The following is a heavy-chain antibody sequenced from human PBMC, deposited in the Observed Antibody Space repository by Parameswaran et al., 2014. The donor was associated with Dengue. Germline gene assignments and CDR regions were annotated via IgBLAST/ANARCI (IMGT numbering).Heavy chain of an antibody. CDR3: GRDTHAMGAL. CDR2: IYYNGYT. V-gene: IGHV4-31*02. Sequence: RWIRQPPGKGLEWIGYIYYNGYTYSNPSLKGRITMSVDTSKNQFSLNLSSVTAADTAVYYCGRDTHAMGALWGQGTLVTVSS. J-gene: IGHJ4*02. D-gene: IGHD2-15*01.